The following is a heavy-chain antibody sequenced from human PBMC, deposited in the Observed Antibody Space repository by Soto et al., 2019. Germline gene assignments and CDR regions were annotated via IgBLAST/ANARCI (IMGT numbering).Heavy chain of an antibody. CDR1: GYKVSTWHNFTSYW. J-gene: IGHJ6*02. D-gene: IGHD2-21*01. Sequence: GESLKISCMGSGYKVSTWHNFTSYWIAWVRQMPGEGLEWMGIIYPGDSDTRYSPSFQGQVTISADKSISTAYLQWSSLKASDTAMYYCARPNAYSGMDVWGPGTTVTVSS. CDR2: IYPGDSDT. V-gene: IGHV5-51*01. CDR3: ARPNAYSGMDV.